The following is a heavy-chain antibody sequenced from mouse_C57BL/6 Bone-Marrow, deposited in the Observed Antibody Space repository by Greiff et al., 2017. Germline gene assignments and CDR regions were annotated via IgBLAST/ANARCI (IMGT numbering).Heavy chain of an antibody. D-gene: IGHD2-5*01. V-gene: IGHV1-55*01. Sequence: QVQLQQSGAELVKPGASVKMSCKASGYTFTGYWITWVKQRPGQGLEWIGDIYPGSGSTNYNEKFKSKATLTVDTSSSTAYMQLSSLTSEDSAVYYCARPYYSNYWYFDVWGTGTTVTVSS. CDR2: IYPGSGST. CDR1: GYTFTGYW. J-gene: IGHJ1*03. CDR3: ARPYYSNYWYFDV.